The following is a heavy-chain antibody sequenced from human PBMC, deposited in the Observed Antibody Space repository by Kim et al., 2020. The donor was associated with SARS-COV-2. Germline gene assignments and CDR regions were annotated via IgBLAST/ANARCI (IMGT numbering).Heavy chain of an antibody. Sequence: GGSLRLSCAASGFTVSSNYMSWVRQAPGKGLEWVSVIYSGGSTYYADSVKGRFTISRDNSKNTLYLQMNSLRAEDTAVYYCARAPYPTVTTLYGMDVWGQGTTVTVSS. D-gene: IGHD4-17*01. CDR1: GFTVSSNY. CDR3: ARAPYPTVTTLYGMDV. CDR2: IYSGGST. V-gene: IGHV3-66*01. J-gene: IGHJ6*02.